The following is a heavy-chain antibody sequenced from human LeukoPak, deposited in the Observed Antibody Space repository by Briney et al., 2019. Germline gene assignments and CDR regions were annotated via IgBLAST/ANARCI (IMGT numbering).Heavy chain of an antibody. D-gene: IGHD5-24*01. J-gene: IGHJ4*02. Sequence: TGGSLRLSCAASGFTFSSYGMHWARQAPGKGLEWVAFIRYDGSNKYYADSVKGRFTISRDNSKNTLYLQMNSLRAEDTAVYYCAKDKIEMATYYFDYWGQGTLVTVSS. CDR3: AKDKIEMATYYFDY. CDR2: IRYDGSNK. CDR1: GFTFSSYG. V-gene: IGHV3-30*02.